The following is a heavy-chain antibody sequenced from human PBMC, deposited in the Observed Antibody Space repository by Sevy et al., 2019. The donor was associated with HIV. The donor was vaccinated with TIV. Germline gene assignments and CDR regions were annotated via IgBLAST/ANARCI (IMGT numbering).Heavy chain of an antibody. J-gene: IGHJ3*02. CDR1: GFTFSSYG. D-gene: IGHD2-2*02. V-gene: IGHV3-21*01. CDR2: ISGISNYI. Sequence: GGSLRLSCAASGFTFSSYGMHWVRQAPGKGLEWVSSISGISNYIYYADSMKGRFTVSRDNARNSLYLQMNSLRAEDTAVYYCARNNCSITNCYMGDVFDIWGQGTMVTVSS. CDR3: ARNNCSITNCYMGDVFDI.